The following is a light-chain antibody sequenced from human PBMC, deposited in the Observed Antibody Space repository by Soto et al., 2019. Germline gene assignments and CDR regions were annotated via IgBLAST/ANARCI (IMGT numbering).Light chain of an antibody. CDR3: SSYSSSTTKGV. J-gene: IGLJ3*02. CDR2: EGS. V-gene: IGLV2-14*02. CDR1: SSDVGSYNL. Sequence: QSVLTQPASVSGSPGQSITISCTGTSSDVGSYNLVSWYQQHPGKAPKLMIYEGSKRPSGVSNRFSGSKSGNTASLTISGLQAEDEADYYCSSYSSSTTKGVFGGGTKLTVL.